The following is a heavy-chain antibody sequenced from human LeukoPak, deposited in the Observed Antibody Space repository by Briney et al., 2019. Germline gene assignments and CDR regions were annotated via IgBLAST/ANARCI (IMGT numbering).Heavy chain of an antibody. J-gene: IGHJ3*01. CDR2: IYDSGSTYT. D-gene: IGHD1-26*01. CDR1: GGSMTSSSYY. V-gene: IGHV4-39*01. Sequence: SETLSLTCTVSGGSMTSSSYYWGWIRQPPGKGLEWIGSIYDSGSTYTYYNPSLKSRVTMPVDASKSQFYLKLSSVTAADTAVYYCATVLRVGTSTASPDSPDAFDVWGQGTMVAVSS. CDR3: ATVLRVGTSTASPDSPDAFDV.